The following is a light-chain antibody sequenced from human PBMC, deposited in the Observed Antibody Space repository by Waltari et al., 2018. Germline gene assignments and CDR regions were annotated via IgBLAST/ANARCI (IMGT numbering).Light chain of an antibody. Sequence: DIQMTQSPPSLSAFVGDRVIMTCQASQDISNYLNWYQQKPGKVPKLLIRDASNLETGVPTRFSGSQSRTDFTLTISSLQPEDVGTYYCQRYDNLPIFAFGPGTKVEIK. CDR3: QRYDNLPIFA. V-gene: IGKV1-33*01. CDR2: DAS. J-gene: IGKJ3*01. CDR1: QDISNY.